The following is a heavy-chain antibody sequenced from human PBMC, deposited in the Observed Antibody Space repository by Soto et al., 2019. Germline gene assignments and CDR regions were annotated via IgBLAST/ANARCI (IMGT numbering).Heavy chain of an antibody. Sequence: EVQLLESGGGLVQPGESLRVSCAASGFTFSSYAMTWVRQAPGKGLDWVSSIGLYSDDTYYADSVKGRFTVSRDNSKNTLYLQMHSLRAEDTAVYYCAKGGYDSSGHSLYNFDSWGQGTLVTVSS. V-gene: IGHV3-23*01. D-gene: IGHD3-22*01. CDR3: AKGGYDSSGHSLYNFDS. CDR1: GFTFSSYA. CDR2: IGLYSDDT. J-gene: IGHJ4*02.